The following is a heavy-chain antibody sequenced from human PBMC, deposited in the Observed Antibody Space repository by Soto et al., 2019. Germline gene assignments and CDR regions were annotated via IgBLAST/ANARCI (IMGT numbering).Heavy chain of an antibody. D-gene: IGHD6-25*01. CDR1: GASVTSGGYY. Sequence: QVQLQESGPGLVKPSQTLSVTCTVSGASVTSGGYYWTWIRQHSGKGLEWIGHIYSDGRTYYSPSLXSRLPIXXDMSKNQFSLRLTSVTVADTAVYYCASGYKYPSDYWGQGTLVAVSS. CDR3: ASGYKYPSDY. V-gene: IGHV4-31*03. CDR2: IYSDGRT. J-gene: IGHJ4*02.